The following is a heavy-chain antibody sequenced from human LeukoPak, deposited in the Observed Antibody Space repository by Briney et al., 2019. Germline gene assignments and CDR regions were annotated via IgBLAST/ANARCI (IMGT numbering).Heavy chain of an antibody. J-gene: IGHJ4*02. D-gene: IGHD2-8*01. CDR1: GFTFSSYA. CDR2: ISSSGHST. Sequence: QTGGTLRLSCVASGFTFSSYAMSWVRQAPGKGLEWVSVISSSGHSTHYADSVKDRFTISRDNSKNTVYLQMNSLRAEDTAVYYCANEGPNFDYWGQGTLVTVSS. CDR3: ANEGPNFDY. V-gene: IGHV3-23*01.